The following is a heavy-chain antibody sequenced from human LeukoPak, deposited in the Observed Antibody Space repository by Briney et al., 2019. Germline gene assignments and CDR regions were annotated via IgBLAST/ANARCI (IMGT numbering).Heavy chain of an antibody. V-gene: IGHV5-51*01. CDR1: GSRFTSYW. CDR2: IYPADSDT. CDR3: ARGDGSYYFDY. D-gene: IGHD3-10*01. J-gene: IGHJ4*02. Sequence: GASLKISCQGSGSRFTSYWIGWGRRMPGRGLDWMGIIYPADSDTRYSPSFQGQVTISADKSINTAYLQWSSLKASDTAIYYCARGDGSYYFDYWGQGTLVTVSS.